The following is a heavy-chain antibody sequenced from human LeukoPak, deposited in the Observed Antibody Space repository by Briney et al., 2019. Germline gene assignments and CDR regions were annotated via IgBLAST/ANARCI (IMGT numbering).Heavy chain of an antibody. CDR3: ARSFLSRYCTNGVCWFDY. V-gene: IGHV1-2*02. Sequence: ASVKVSCKASGYTLTGYYMHRVRQAPGQGLEWMGWINPNSGGTNYAQKFQGRVTMTTDASISTAYMELSRLRSDDTAVYYCARSFLSRYCTNGVCWFDYWGQGTLVTVSS. CDR2: INPNSGGT. J-gene: IGHJ4*02. D-gene: IGHD2-8*01. CDR1: GYTLTGYY.